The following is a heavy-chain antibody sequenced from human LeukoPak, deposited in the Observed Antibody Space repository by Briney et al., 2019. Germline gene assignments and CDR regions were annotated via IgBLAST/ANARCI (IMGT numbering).Heavy chain of an antibody. Sequence: SETLSLTCTVSGGSISSSSYYWGWIRQPPGKGLEWIGNIYYSGSTYYNPSLKSRVTISVDKSKNQFSLKLSSVTAADTAVYYCARDNSGEGFYYDSSGYYSGGRGFDYWGQGTLVTVSS. CDR2: IYYSGST. J-gene: IGHJ4*02. V-gene: IGHV4-39*07. CDR3: ARDNSGEGFYYDSSGYYSGGRGFDY. CDR1: GGSISSSSYY. D-gene: IGHD3-22*01.